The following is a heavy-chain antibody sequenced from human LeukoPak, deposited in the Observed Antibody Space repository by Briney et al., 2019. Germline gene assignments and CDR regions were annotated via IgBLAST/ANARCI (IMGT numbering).Heavy chain of an antibody. Sequence: SETLSLTCAVYGGSFSGYYWSWIRQPPGKGLEWIGEINHSGSTNYNPSLKSRVTISVGTSKNQFSLKLSSVTAADTAVYYCARDNVDTATLYYFDYWGQGTLVTVSS. D-gene: IGHD5-18*01. CDR1: GGSFSGYY. J-gene: IGHJ4*02. CDR3: ARDNVDTATLYYFDY. V-gene: IGHV4-34*01. CDR2: INHSGST.